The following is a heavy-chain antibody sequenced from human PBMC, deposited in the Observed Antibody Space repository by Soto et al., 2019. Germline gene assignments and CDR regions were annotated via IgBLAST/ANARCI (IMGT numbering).Heavy chain of an antibody. J-gene: IGHJ6*03. CDR1: GGSFRGYY. Sequence: SETLSLTCAVYGGSFRGYYGSWIRQPPGKGLEWIGEINHSGSTNYNPSLKSRVTISVDTSKNQFSLKLSSVTAADTAVYYCARACQPAGSGPSDYYYYYYMDVWGKGTTVTVSS. CDR3: ARACQPAGSGPSDYYYYYYMDV. CDR2: INHSGST. V-gene: IGHV4-34*01.